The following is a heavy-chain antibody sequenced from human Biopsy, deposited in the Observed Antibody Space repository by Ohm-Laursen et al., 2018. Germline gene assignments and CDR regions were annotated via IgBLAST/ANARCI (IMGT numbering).Heavy chain of an antibody. CDR3: ARLTGDPSY. Sequence: TLSLTCTVSGGSIKSYYWNWIRQSPGQGLVWIGFIYYTGHTNYNPSLKSRATISVDTSKNQFSLKVISVTAADTAVYYCARLTGDPSYWGQGIPVTVSS. CDR2: IYYTGHT. J-gene: IGHJ4*02. V-gene: IGHV4-59*01. D-gene: IGHD7-27*01. CDR1: GGSIKSYY.